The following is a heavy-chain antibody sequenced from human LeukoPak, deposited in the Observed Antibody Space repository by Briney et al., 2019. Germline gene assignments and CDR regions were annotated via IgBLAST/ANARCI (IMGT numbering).Heavy chain of an antibody. CDR3: ARVRIAAAGTFDY. Sequence: SVKVSCKASGGTFSSYAISWVRQAPGQGLEWMGGVIPIFGTANYAQKFQGRVTITADESTSTAYMELSSLRSEDTAVYYCARVRIAAAGTFDYWGQGTLVTVSS. CDR2: VIPIFGTA. D-gene: IGHD6-13*01. V-gene: IGHV1-69*01. CDR1: GGTFSSYA. J-gene: IGHJ4*02.